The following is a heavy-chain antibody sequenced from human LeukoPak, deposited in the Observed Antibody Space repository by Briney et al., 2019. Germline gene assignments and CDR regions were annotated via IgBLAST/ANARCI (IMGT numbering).Heavy chain of an antibody. Sequence: SETLPLTCPVSGGSLSNYYWSGLRPPAARGLEWIGRIYPSVSTNYNPSLKSRVTMSVDTSKNKFSLKLSSVAAADTAVYYCARSSSSWYAGWFDPWGQGTLVTVSS. J-gene: IGHJ5*02. CDR2: IYPSVST. D-gene: IGHD6-13*01. CDR3: ARSSSSWYAGWFDP. V-gene: IGHV4-4*07. CDR1: GGSLSNYY.